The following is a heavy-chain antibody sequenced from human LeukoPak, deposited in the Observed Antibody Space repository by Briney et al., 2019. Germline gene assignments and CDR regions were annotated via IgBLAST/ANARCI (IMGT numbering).Heavy chain of an antibody. CDR3: ARGGCSSTSCYPYYYYYGMDV. V-gene: IGHV4-4*07. Sequence: SETLSLTCTVYGGSISIYYWSRIRQPAGKGLEWIGRIYTSGSTNYNPSLKSRVTISVDTSKNQFSLKLSSVTAADTAVYYCARGGCSSTSCYPYYYYYGMDVWGQGTTVTVSS. D-gene: IGHD2-2*01. CDR2: IYTSGST. CDR1: GGSISIYY. J-gene: IGHJ6*02.